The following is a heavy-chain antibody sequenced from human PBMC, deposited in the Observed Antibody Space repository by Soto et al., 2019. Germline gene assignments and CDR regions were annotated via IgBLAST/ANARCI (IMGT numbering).Heavy chain of an antibody. CDR3: ARQQAMDY. V-gene: IGHV1-8*01. CDR1: GYTFVNYE. CDR2: MNPHSGDT. J-gene: IGHJ4*02. Sequence: QVQLVQSGAEVKKPGASVKVSCKASGYTFVNYEINWVRQATGQGLEWLGWMNPHSGDTFYAQNFRGRVTMTRNTSITTAYMELTSLKSEDTAVYYCARQQAMDYWGQGTLVTVSS.